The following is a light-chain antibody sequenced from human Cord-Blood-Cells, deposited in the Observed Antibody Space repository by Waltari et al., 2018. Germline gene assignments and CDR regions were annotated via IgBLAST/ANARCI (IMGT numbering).Light chain of an antibody. Sequence: AIQLTQSPSSLSASVGVRVTITCRASQGISSALALYQQKPGKAPKLLIYDASSLDSGVPSRFSASGSRTDFNLTISSLQPEDFATYYCQQFNSYLYTFGQGTKLEMK. V-gene: IGKV1-13*02. CDR3: QQFNSYLYT. CDR1: QGISSA. J-gene: IGKJ2*01. CDR2: DAS.